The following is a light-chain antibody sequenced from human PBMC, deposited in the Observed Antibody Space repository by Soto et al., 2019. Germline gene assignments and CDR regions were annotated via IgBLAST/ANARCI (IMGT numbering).Light chain of an antibody. CDR1: QSVLYSPNNKNY. CDR3: QQYYATPPS. CDR2: WAS. J-gene: IGKJ4*01. V-gene: IGKV4-1*01. Sequence: DIVMTQSPDSLAVSLGERATINCKSSQSVLYSPNNKNYLAWYQQKSGQPPKLFIYWASTRESGVPDRFSGSGSGTDFTLTISSLQAEDVAVYFCQQYYATPPSLGGGTKVEIK.